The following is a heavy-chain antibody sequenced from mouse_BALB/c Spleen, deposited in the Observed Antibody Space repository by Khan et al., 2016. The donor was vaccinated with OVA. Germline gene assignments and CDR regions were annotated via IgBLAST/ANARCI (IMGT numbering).Heavy chain of an antibody. J-gene: IGHJ4*01. D-gene: IGHD1-1*02. CDR2: IWGDGST. CDR3: AKQNRGTLNAVDY. V-gene: IGHV2-3*01. CDR1: GFSLTSYG. Sequence: QVQLKESGPGLVAPSQNLSITRTVSGFSLTSYGVSWVRQPPGKGLEWLGAIWGDGSTNYHSALKSRLSISKDNSKSQVFLQLNSLQTDDTATYYCAKQNRGTLNAVDYWGQGTSVTISS.